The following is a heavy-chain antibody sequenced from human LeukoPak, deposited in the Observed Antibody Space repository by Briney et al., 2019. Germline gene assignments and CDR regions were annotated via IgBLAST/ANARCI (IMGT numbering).Heavy chain of an antibody. CDR1: GFTFGDYG. D-gene: IGHD1-26*01. V-gene: IGHV3-23*01. CDR2: ISGSGGST. J-gene: IGHJ4*02. Sequence: GGSLRLSCAASGFTFGDYGMSWVRQAPGKGLEWVSAISGSGGSTYYADSVKGRFTISRDNSKNTLYLQMNSLRAEDTAVYYCAKDALDLGAIDYYFDYWGQGTLVTVSS. CDR3: AKDALDLGAIDYYFDY.